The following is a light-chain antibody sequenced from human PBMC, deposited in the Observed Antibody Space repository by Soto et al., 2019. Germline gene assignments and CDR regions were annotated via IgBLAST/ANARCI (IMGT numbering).Light chain of an antibody. CDR3: SSYAATNNYV. CDR1: SSDVGGYNF. J-gene: IGLJ1*01. CDR2: EVT. V-gene: IGLV2-8*01. Sequence: QSVLTQPPSASGSPGPSVTISCTGTSSDVGGYNFVSWYRQYPGKAPQLIIYEVTKRPSGFPDRFSGSKSGNTASLTVSGLQAEDEADYYCSSYAATNNYVFGSGTKLTVL.